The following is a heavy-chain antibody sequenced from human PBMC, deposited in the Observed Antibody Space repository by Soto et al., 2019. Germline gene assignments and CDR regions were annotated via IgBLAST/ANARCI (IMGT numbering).Heavy chain of an antibody. CDR1: GFTFSSYS. J-gene: IGHJ6*02. D-gene: IGHD2-15*01. CDR3: ARGKSIFYGMDV. CDR2: ISSSGTTI. Sequence: GGSLRLSCAASGFTFSSYSMNWVRQAPGKGLEWVSYISSSGTTIYHADSVKGRFTISRDNAKNSLFLQMNSLRAEDTAVYYCARGKSIFYGMDVWGQGTTVTASS. V-gene: IGHV3-48*04.